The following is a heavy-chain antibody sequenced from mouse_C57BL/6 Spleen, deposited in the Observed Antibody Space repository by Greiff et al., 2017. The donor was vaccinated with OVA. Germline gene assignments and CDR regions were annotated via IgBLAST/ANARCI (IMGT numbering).Heavy chain of an antibody. V-gene: IGHV1-4*01. CDR3: ARSGSNYYWDYDV. J-gene: IGHJ1*03. D-gene: IGHD2-5*01. CDR1: GYTFTSYT. Sequence: VQLQQSGAELARPGASVKMSCKASGYTFTSYTMHWVKQRPGQGLEWIGYINPSSGYTKYNQKFKDKATWTADKSSSTAYMQLSSLTSEDSAVDYWARSGSNYYWDYDVWGTGTTVSVSS. CDR2: INPSSGYT.